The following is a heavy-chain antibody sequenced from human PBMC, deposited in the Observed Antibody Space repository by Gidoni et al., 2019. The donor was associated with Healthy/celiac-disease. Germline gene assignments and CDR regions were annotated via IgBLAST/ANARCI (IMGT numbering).Heavy chain of an antibody. D-gene: IGHD2-2*01. CDR1: GFTFSSYG. Sequence: QVQLVESGGGVVQPGRSLRLSCAASGFTFSSYGMHWVRQAPGKGLEWVAVISYDGSNKYYADSVKGRFTISRDNSKNTLYLQMNSLRAEDTAVYYCAKDIETRGYYYYGMDVWGQGTTVTVSS. CDR2: ISYDGSNK. V-gene: IGHV3-30*18. J-gene: IGHJ6*02. CDR3: AKDIETRGYYYYGMDV.